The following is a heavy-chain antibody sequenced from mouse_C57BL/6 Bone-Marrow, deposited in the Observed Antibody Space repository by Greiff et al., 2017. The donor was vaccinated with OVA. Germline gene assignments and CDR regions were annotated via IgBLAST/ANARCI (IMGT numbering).Heavy chain of an antibody. Sequence: EVHLVESGEGLVKPGGSLKLSCAASGFTFSSYAMSWVRQTPEKRLEWVAYISSGGDYSYYADTVNGRFTISRDKCRNTLYLQRSSLKSEDTAMYYCTRDYGSYYWGQGTTLTVSS. CDR1: GFTFSSYA. CDR2: ISSGGDYS. V-gene: IGHV5-9-1*02. CDR3: TRDYGSYY. J-gene: IGHJ2*01. D-gene: IGHD2-2*01.